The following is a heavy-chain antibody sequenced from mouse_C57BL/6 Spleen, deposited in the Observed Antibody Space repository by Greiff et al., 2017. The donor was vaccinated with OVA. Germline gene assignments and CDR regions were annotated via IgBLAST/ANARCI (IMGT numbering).Heavy chain of an antibody. D-gene: IGHD4-1*01. CDR3: ARPLTGTWYFDV. J-gene: IGHJ1*03. V-gene: IGHV5-6*01. CDR1: GFTFSSYG. CDR2: ISSGGSYT. Sequence: EVKVVESGGDLVKPGGSLKLSCAASGFTFSSYGMSWVRQTPDKRLEWVATISSGGSYTYYPDSVKGRFTISRDNAKNTLYLQMSSLKSEDTAMYYCARPLTGTWYFDVWGTGTTVTVSS.